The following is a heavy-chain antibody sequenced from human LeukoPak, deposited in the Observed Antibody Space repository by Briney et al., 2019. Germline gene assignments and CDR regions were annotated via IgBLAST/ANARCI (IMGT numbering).Heavy chain of an antibody. D-gene: IGHD4-4*01. CDR3: AKPIEMATVGY. CDR2: ISYDGSNK. J-gene: IGHJ4*02. Sequence: GGSLRLSCAASGFTFSSYGMHWVRQAPGKGLEWVAVISYDGSNKYYADSVKGRFTISRDNSKNTLYLQMNSLRAEDTAVYYRAKPIEMATVGYWGQGTLVTVSS. V-gene: IGHV3-30*18. CDR1: GFTFSSYG.